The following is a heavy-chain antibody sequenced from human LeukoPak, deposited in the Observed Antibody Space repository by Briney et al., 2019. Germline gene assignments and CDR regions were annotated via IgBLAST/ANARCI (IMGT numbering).Heavy chain of an antibody. V-gene: IGHV4-4*02. CDR2: IYHSGST. D-gene: IGHD1-26*01. CDR1: GGSISSSHW. CDR3: ARDIGYSGSYYRWFDP. Sequence: PSETLSLTCAVSGGSISSSHWWSWVRQPPGKGLEWIGEIYHSGSTNYNPSLKSRVTASVDKSKNQFSLKLNSVTAADTAVYYCARDIGYSGSYYRWFDPWGQGTLVTVSS. J-gene: IGHJ5*02.